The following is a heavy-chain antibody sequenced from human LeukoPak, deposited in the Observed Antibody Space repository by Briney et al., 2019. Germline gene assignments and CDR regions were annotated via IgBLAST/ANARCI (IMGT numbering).Heavy chain of an antibody. J-gene: IGHJ6*03. V-gene: IGHV1-8*02. CDR2: MNPNSGNT. Sequence: GASVKVSCKASGYTFTSYDINWVRQATGQGLEWMGWMNPNSGNTGYAQKFQGRVTMTRNTSISTAYMELSSLRSEDTAVYYCARASSGWPAYYYYYYMDVWGKGTTVTISS. D-gene: IGHD6-19*01. CDR3: ARASSGWPAYYYYYYMDV. CDR1: GYTFTSYD.